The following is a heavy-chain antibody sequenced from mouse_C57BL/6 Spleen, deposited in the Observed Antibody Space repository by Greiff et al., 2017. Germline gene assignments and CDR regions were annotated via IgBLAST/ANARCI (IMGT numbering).Heavy chain of an antibody. Sequence: EVQLQQSGPELVKPGASVKISCKASGYTFTDYYMNWVKQSHGKSLEWIGDINPNNGGTSYNQKFKGKATLTVDKSSSTAYMELRSLTSADADVDDCARRTDPYSFDYWGQGTTLTVSS. CDR1: GYTFTDYY. CDR3: ARRTDPYSFDY. V-gene: IGHV1-26*01. J-gene: IGHJ2*01. CDR2: INPNNGGT. D-gene: IGHD4-1*01.